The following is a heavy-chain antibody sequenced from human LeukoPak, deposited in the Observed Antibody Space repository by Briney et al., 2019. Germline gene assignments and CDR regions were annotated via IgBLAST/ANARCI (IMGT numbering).Heavy chain of an antibody. CDR2: IKQDGSEK. V-gene: IGHV3-7*01. J-gene: IGHJ4*02. Sequence: QSGGSLSLSCAASTFIFSNYWMSWVRQAPGKGLEWVANIKQDGSEKYYVDSVKGRFTISRDNAKNSLYLQMNSLRAEDTAVYYCARDPSGWHYFDYWGQGTLVSVSS. CDR3: ARDPSGWHYFDY. CDR1: TFIFSNYW. D-gene: IGHD6-19*01.